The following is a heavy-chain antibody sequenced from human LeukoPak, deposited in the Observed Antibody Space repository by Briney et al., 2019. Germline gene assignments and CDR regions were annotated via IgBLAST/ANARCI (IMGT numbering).Heavy chain of an antibody. CDR2: IYSGGST. D-gene: IGHD4-17*01. J-gene: IGHJ6*03. CDR3: ARGGYGDTGGYYYYYYYMDV. CDR1: GFTVSSNY. V-gene: IGHV3-66*01. Sequence: GGSLRLSCAASGFTVSSNYMSWVRQAPGKGLEWVSVIYSGGSTYYADSVKGRFTISRDNSKNTLYLQMNSLRAEDTAVYYCARGGYGDTGGYYYYYYYMDVWGKGTTVTISS.